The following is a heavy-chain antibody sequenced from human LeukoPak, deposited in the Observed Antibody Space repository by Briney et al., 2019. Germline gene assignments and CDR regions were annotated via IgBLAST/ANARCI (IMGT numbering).Heavy chain of an antibody. J-gene: IGHJ6*03. CDR1: GFTLSSYG. V-gene: IGHV3-30*02. CDR3: AKGRPYYDFWSGSPPLYMDV. D-gene: IGHD3-3*01. CDR2: IRYDGSNK. Sequence: GGSLRLSCAASGFTLSSYGMHWVRQAPGKGLEWVAFIRYDGSNKYYADSVKGRFTISRDNSKNTLYLQMNSLRAEDTAVYYCAKGRPYYDFWSGSPPLYMDVWGKGTTVTVSS.